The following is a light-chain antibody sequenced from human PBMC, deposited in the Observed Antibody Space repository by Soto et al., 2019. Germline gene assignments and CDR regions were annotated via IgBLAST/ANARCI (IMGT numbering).Light chain of an antibody. CDR2: EVT. CDR1: SVDIGSYNR. J-gene: IGLJ1*01. V-gene: IGLV2-14*01. CDR3: SSYTNINTRACV. Sequence: QSVLTQPASVSGSPGQSITISCTGTSVDIGSYNRVSWYQQHPGKAPKLIIYEVTDRPSGVSNRFSGSKSGNTASLTISGLQAEDEAEYYCSSYTNINTRACVFXTGTKGTV.